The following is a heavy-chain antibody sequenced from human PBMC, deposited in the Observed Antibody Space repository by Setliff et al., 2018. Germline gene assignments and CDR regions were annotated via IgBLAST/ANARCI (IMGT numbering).Heavy chain of an antibody. D-gene: IGHD2-15*01. CDR1: GGTFSSYA. V-gene: IGHV1-69*05. J-gene: IGHJ4*02. CDR3: ARAVGYCSGGSCYKGDDY. Sequence: ASVKVSCKASGGTFSSYAISWVRQAPGQGLEWMGGIIPIFGTANYAQKFQGRVTMTTDTSTNTAYMEVRSLGSNDTAMYYCARAVGYCSGGSCYKGDDYWGQGTLVTVSS. CDR2: IIPIFGTA.